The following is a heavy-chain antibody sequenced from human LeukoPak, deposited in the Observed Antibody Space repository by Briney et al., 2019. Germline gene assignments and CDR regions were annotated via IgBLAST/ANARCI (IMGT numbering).Heavy chain of an antibody. CDR1: GGSISSYY. V-gene: IGHV4-4*07. Sequence: SETLSLTCTVSGGSISSYYWSWIRQPAGKGLEWIGRIYTSGSTNYNPSLKSRVTMSVDTSKNQFSLKLSSVTAADTAVYYCARGLIVTAGYSSTRRGLGMDVWGQGTTVTVSS. D-gene: IGHD6-19*01. J-gene: IGHJ6*02. CDR3: ARGLIVTAGYSSTRRGLGMDV. CDR2: IYTSGST.